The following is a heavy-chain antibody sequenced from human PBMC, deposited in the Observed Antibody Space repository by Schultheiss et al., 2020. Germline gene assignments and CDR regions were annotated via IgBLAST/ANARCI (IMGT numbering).Heavy chain of an antibody. D-gene: IGHD2-2*01. CDR2: ISYDGSNK. V-gene: IGHV3-30-3*01. CDR1: GFTFSSYA. J-gene: IGHJ5*02. CDR3: ARDGRPYCSSTSCYPGEGYDFWSGYYHNWFDP. Sequence: GSLRLSCAASGFTFSSYAMHWVRQAPGKGLEWVAVISYDGSNKYYADSVKGRFTISRDNSKNTLYLQMNSLRAEDTAVYYCARDGRPYCSSTSCYPGEGYDFWSGYYHNWFDPWGQGTLVTVSS.